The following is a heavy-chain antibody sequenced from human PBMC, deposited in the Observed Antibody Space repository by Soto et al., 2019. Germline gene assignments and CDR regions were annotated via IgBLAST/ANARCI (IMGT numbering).Heavy chain of an antibody. Sequence: ASVKVSCKASGYTFTSYGISWVRQAPGQGLEWMAWISTYNGNTNHAQNFQGRVTMTTDTSTSTVYMELRSLRSDDTAVYYCARDFWSGYYIHRDAFDIWGQGTMVTVSS. CDR3: ARDFWSGYYIHRDAFDI. V-gene: IGHV1-18*01. J-gene: IGHJ3*02. CDR2: ISTYNGNT. CDR1: GYTFTSYG. D-gene: IGHD3-3*01.